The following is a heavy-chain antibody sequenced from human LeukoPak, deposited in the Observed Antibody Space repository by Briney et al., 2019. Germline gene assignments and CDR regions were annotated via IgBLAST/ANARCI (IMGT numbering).Heavy chain of an antibody. V-gene: IGHV6-1*01. J-gene: IGHJ5*02. CDR2: TYYRSKWYN. Sequence: SQTLSLTCALSGDSVSSNSAAWNWLRQSPSRGLEWLGRTYYRSKWYNDYAVSVKSRITINPDTSKNQFSLQLNSVTPEDTAVYYCARCHREYNWFDPWGQGTLVTASS. D-gene: IGHD5-24*01. CDR1: GDSVSSNSAA. CDR3: ARCHREYNWFDP.